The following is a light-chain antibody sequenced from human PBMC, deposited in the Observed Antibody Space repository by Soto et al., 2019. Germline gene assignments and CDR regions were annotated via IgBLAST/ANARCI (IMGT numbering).Light chain of an antibody. CDR3: QQLFDSPIT. V-gene: IGKV1-9*01. Sequence: GESVPIPCRASQVISTSLAWYQVKPGKAPKLLIYAASTLESGVPSRFSATVSGTEFSLTITSLRPEDFATYYCQQLFDSPITFGQGTRLEI. CDR1: QVISTS. J-gene: IGKJ5*01. CDR2: AAS.